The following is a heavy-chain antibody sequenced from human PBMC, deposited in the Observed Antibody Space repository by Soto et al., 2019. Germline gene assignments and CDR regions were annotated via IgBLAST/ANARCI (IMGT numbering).Heavy chain of an antibody. CDR2: IYSGGST. CDR1: GFTVSSNY. D-gene: IGHD2-15*01. V-gene: IGHV3-66*01. CDR3: ARDWRYCSGGSCFRGDAFDI. J-gene: IGHJ3*02. Sequence: GGSLRLSCAASGFTVSSNYMSWVRQAPGKGLEWVSVIYSGGSTYYADSVKGRFTISRDNSKNTQYLQMNSLRAEDTAVYYCARDWRYCSGGSCFRGDAFDIWGQGTMVTVSS.